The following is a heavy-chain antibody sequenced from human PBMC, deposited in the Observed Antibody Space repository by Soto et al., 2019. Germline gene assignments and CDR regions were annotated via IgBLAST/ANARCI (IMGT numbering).Heavy chain of an antibody. V-gene: IGHV3-23*01. CDR2: ISGSGGST. D-gene: IGHD3-10*01. J-gene: IGHJ5*02. Sequence: EVQLLESGGGLVQPGGSLRLSCAASGFTFSSYAMSWVRQAPGKGLEWVSAISGSGGSTYYADSVKGRFTISRDNSKNTLYLQMNSLRAEDTAVYYCAKAPKYYYGSGSSKWFDPWGQGTLVTVSS. CDR1: GFTFSSYA. CDR3: AKAPKYYYGSGSSKWFDP.